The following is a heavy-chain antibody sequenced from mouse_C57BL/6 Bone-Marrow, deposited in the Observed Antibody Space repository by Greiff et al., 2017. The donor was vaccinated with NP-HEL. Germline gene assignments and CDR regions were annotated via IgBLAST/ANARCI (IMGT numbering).Heavy chain of an antibody. CDR2: IYPGSGNT. D-gene: IGHD2-5*01. V-gene: IGHV1-76*01. CDR3: ARSSNYRYYYAMDY. CDR1: GYTFTDYY. J-gene: IGHJ4*01. Sequence: QVQLQRSGAELVRPGASVKLSCKASGYTFTDYYINWVKQRPGQGLEWIARIYPGSGNTYYNEKFKGKATLTAEKSSSTAYMQLSSLTSEDSAVYFCARSSNYRYYYAMDYWGQGTSVTVSS.